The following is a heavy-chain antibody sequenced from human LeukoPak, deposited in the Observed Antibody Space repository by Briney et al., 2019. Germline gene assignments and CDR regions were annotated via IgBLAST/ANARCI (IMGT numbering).Heavy chain of an antibody. V-gene: IGHV3-23*01. CDR2: ISTSSGRT. Sequence: GGSLRLSCAASGFTFSSYGMSWVRQAPGKGLEWVSAISTSSGRTYYADSVKGRFIISRDNSKNTLYLQINSLRAEDTAVYYCAKDRWTEVDAFDIWGQGTMVTVSS. CDR3: AKDRWTEVDAFDI. D-gene: IGHD1-1*01. J-gene: IGHJ3*02. CDR1: GFTFSSYG.